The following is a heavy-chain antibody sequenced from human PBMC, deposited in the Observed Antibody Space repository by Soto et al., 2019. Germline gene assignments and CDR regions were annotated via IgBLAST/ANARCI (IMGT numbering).Heavy chain of an antibody. CDR1: VFTFSTYA. D-gene: IGHD3-10*01. CDR3: AKVHGSGTYYNFPDY. V-gene: IGHV3-23*01. Sequence: GGSLRLSCAASVFTFSTYAMSWVRQAPGKGLEWVSTISDSGGSTYYAASVKGRFTISRDNSKNTLYLLMNGLSAEDMALYYCAKVHGSGTYYNFPDYWGQGTLVTVSS. J-gene: IGHJ4*02. CDR2: ISDSGGST.